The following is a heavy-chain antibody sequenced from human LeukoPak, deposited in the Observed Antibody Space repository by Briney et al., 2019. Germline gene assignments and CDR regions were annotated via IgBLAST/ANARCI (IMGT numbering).Heavy chain of an antibody. CDR3: AELGITMIGGV. D-gene: IGHD3-10*02. V-gene: IGHV3-7*01. CDR1: GFTFLNW. Sequence: SGGSLRLSCAASGFTFLNWMSWVRQAPGKGLEWVANIKQDGSEKYYVDSVKGRFTISRDNAKNSLYLQMNSLRAEDTAVYYCAELGITMIGGVWGKGTTVTISS. J-gene: IGHJ6*04. CDR2: IKQDGSEK.